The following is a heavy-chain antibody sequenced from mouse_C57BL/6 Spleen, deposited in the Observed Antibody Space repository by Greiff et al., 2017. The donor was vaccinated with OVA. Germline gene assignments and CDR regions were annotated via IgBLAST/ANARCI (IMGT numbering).Heavy chain of an antibody. J-gene: IGHJ2*01. D-gene: IGHD3-2*02. CDR1: GYSFTGYY. Sequence: VQLQQSGPELVKPGASVKISCKASGYSFTGYYMNWVKQSPEKSLEWIGEINPSTGGTTYNQKFKAKATLTVDKSSSTAYMQLKSLTSEDSAVYYCARSGEQGPYFDYWGQGTTLTVSS. V-gene: IGHV1-42*01. CDR3: ARSGEQGPYFDY. CDR2: INPSTGGT.